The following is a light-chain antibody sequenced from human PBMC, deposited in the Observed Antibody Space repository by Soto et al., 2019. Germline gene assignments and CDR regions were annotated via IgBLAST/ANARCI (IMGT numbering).Light chain of an antibody. V-gene: IGLV2-14*01. CDR1: SRDVGGDNY. J-gene: IGLJ1*01. CDR3: SSYTSSXSLV. Sequence: QSVLRQPASVSGSPGQSITISCTGTSRDVGGDNYVSWYQQHPGKAPKLMIYEVSNRPSGVSNRFSGSKSGNTASLTMSGLQAEDEADYYCSSYTSSXSLVVGSGTKVXV. CDR2: EVS.